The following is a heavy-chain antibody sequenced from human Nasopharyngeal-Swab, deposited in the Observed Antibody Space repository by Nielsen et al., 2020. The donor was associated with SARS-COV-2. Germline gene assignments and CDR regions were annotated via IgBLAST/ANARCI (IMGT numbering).Heavy chain of an antibody. CDR1: VFSLSTSGMC. CDR2: IDWDDDK. V-gene: IGHV2-70*01. J-gene: IGHJ6*02. CDR3: ARMAAMDNYYYGMDV. D-gene: IGHD5-18*01. Sequence: SGPTLVKPTQTFTLTCTFSVFSLSTSGMCVSWIRQPPGKALEWLALIDWDDDKYYSTSLKTRLTISKDTPKNQVVLTMTNMDPVDTATYYCARMAAMDNYYYGMDVWGQGTTVTVSS.